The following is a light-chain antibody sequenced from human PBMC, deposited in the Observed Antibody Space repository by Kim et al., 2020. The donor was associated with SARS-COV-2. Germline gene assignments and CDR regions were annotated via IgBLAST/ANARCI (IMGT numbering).Light chain of an antibody. CDR3: HQYTNYPHT. Sequence: DIQMTQSPSTLSASVGDRVTITCRASQSINIWLAWYQQKPGKAPKLVMYQTSSLESGVPSRFSGSGSGTEFTLTISSLQPDDFATYFCHQYTNYPHTFGQGTKLEI. V-gene: IGKV1-5*03. J-gene: IGKJ2*01. CDR1: QSINIW. CDR2: QTS.